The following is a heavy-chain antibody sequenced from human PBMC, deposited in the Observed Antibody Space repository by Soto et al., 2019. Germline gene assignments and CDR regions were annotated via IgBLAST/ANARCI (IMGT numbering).Heavy chain of an antibody. CDR1: GGTFSSYT. J-gene: IGHJ4*02. D-gene: IGHD5-18*01. V-gene: IGHV1-69*02. Sequence: GASVKVSCKASGGTFSSYTISWVRQAPGQGLEWMGRIIPILGIANYAQKFQGRVTITADKSTSTAYMELSSLRSEDKAVYYCASIDQTGYSYGSYWGQGTLVTVSS. CDR2: IIPILGIA. CDR3: ASIDQTGYSYGSY.